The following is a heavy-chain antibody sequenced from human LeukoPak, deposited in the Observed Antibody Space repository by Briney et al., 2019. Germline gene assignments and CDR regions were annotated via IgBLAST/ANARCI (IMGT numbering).Heavy chain of an antibody. CDR1: GFTFDDYA. CDR2: ISWNSGSI. CDR3: AKDLLAYCGGDCYSVDY. V-gene: IGHV3-9*01. J-gene: IGHJ4*02. D-gene: IGHD2-21*02. Sequence: PGGSLRLSCAASGFTFDDYAMHWVRQAPGKGLEWVSGISWNSGSIGYADSVKGRFTISRDNAKNSLYLQMNSLRAEDTALYYCAKDLLAYCGGDCYSVDYWGQGTLVTVSS.